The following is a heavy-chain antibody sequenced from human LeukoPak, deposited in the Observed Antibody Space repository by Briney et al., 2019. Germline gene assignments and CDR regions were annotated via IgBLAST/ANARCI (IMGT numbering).Heavy chain of an antibody. CDR2: IYYSGST. Sequence: PSETLSLTCTVSGGSISSSSYYWGWIRQPPGKGLEWIGSIYYSGSTNYNPSLKSRVTISVDTSKNQFSLKLSSVTAADTAVYYCARVPLGSTSSYYYGMDVWGQGTTVTVSS. J-gene: IGHJ6*02. CDR1: GGSISSSSYY. CDR3: ARVPLGSTSSYYYGMDV. V-gene: IGHV4-39*07. D-gene: IGHD2-2*01.